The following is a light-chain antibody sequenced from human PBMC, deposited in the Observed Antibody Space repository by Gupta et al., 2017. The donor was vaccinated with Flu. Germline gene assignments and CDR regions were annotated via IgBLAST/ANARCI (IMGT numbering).Light chain of an antibody. CDR1: SSNVGSYNL. Sequence: QSALTQPASEPGSPGPSFTTPCTATSSNVGSYNLVSWYQQHPGKAPKLMIYEGSKRPSGVSNRFSGSKSGNTASLTISGLQAEDEADYYCCSYAGSSTYVFGTGTKVTVL. CDR3: CSYAGSSTYV. V-gene: IGLV2-23*01. CDR2: EGS. J-gene: IGLJ1*01.